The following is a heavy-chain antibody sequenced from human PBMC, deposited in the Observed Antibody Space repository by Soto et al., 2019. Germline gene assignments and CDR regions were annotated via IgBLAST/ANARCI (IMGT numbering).Heavy chain of an antibody. J-gene: IGHJ4*02. Sequence: GASVKVSCKASGGTFSSYAISWVRQAPGQGLEWMGGIIPIFGTANYAQKFQGRFTISRDNSKNTLYLQMGSLRAEDMAVYYCARDPGSYHFDYWGQGTLVTVSS. V-gene: IGHV1-69*05. CDR2: IIPIFGTA. CDR3: ARDPGSYHFDY. CDR1: GGTFSSYA. D-gene: IGHD1-26*01.